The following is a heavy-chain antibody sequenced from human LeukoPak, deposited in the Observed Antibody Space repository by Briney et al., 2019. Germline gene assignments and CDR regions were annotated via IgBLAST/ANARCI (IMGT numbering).Heavy chain of an antibody. CDR2: ISSSSSTI. Sequence: GGSLRLSCAASGFTFSSYEMNWVRQAPGKGLEWVSYISSSSSTIYYADSVKGRFTISRDNAKNSLYLQMNSLRAEDTAVYYCARDKVPGGYDWGQGTLVTVSS. D-gene: IGHD5-12*01. CDR3: ARDKVPGGYD. J-gene: IGHJ4*02. V-gene: IGHV3-48*03. CDR1: GFTFSSYE.